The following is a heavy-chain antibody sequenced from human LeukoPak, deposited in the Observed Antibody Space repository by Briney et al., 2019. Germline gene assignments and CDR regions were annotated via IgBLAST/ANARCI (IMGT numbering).Heavy chain of an antibody. D-gene: IGHD4-23*01. CDR2: INPSGGST. Sequence: ASVKVSCKASGYTFTSYYMHWVRQAPGQGLEWMGIINPSGGSTSYAQKFQGRVTMTRDTSTSTVYLELCSLRSEDTAVYYCARGAFDYGGNRRLDYWGQGTLVTVSS. V-gene: IGHV1-46*01. CDR1: GYTFTSYY. J-gene: IGHJ4*02. CDR3: ARGAFDYGGNRRLDY.